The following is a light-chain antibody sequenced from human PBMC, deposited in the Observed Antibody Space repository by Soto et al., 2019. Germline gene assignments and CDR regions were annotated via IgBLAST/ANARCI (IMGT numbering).Light chain of an antibody. CDR1: QTVSASY. V-gene: IGKV3-20*01. Sequence: ELVLTQSPDTLSLSPGEKATLSCRASQTVSASYLAWYQQKPGQAPRLLTYGASNRATGIPDRFSGSGSGTDFTLTISRLEPEDFAVYYCQQYGSSGTFGQGTKVDI. CDR3: QQYGSSGT. J-gene: IGKJ1*01. CDR2: GAS.